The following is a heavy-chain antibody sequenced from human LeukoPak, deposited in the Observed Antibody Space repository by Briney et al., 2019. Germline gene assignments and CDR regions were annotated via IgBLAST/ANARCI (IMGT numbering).Heavy chain of an antibody. CDR3: ASRSINWYRGNNWIDP. J-gene: IGHJ5*02. CDR2: ISYDGANK. Sequence: PGGSLRLSCAASGFIVRSYAFHWVRQAPGKGLEWVALISYDGANKYYADSVKGRFTASRDNAKNSLYLQMNSLRVEDTAVYYCASRSINWYRGNNWIDPWGQGTLVTVSS. V-gene: IGHV3-30-3*01. CDR1: GFIVRSYA. D-gene: IGHD6-13*01.